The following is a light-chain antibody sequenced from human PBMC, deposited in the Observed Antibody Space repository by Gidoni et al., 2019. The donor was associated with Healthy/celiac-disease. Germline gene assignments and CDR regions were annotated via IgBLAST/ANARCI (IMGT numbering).Light chain of an antibody. CDR2: WAS. CDR3: QQYYSTSWT. J-gene: IGKJ1*01. Sequence: DLVMTQSPDPLAVSLGEMATINCKSSQSVLYSSNNKHYLAWYQQKPGQPPTLLIYWASTRESGVPDRFSGSGSGTDFTLTISSLQAEDVAVYYCQQYYSTSWTFXXXTKVEIK. V-gene: IGKV4-1*01. CDR1: QSVLYSSNNKHY.